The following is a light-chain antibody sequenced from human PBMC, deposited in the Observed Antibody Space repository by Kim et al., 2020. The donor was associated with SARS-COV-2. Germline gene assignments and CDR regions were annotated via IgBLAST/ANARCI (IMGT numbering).Light chain of an antibody. CDR3: QHYSRFPYA. J-gene: IGKJ2*01. V-gene: IGKV1-5*03. CDR2: LAS. CDR1: EAIDTW. Sequence: DIQMSQSPSTLSASVGDRVTITCRASEAIDTWLAWYQQKPGKVPSLLIYLASTLENGVPSRFSGSGSGTEFTLTINGLQPDDFATYYCQHYSRFPYAFGQGTKLEI.